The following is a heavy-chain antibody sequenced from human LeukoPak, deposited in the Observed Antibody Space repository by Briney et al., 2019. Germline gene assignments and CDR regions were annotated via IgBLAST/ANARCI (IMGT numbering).Heavy chain of an antibody. CDR1: GFTFSSYE. CDR2: ISSSGSTI. J-gene: IGHJ4*02. CDR3: ARSAPATAITDY. V-gene: IGHV3-48*03. D-gene: IGHD2-2*02. Sequence: NPGGSLRLSCAASGFTFSSYEMNWVRQAPGKGLEWVSYISSSGSTIYYADSVKGRFTISRDNAKNSLYLQMNSLRAEDTAVYYCARSAPATAITDYWGQGTLVTVSS.